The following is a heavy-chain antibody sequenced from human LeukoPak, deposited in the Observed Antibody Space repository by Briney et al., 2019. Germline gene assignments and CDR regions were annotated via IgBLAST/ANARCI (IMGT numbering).Heavy chain of an antibody. Sequence: GGSLRLSCAASGFTFSRFGMHWVRQAPGKGLEWVAYIRNDGTNKYYADSVKGRFTISRDNSKNMLYLQMNSLRAEDTAVYYCARGSITMVRGVIITSYYYYYGMDVWGQGTTVTVSS. J-gene: IGHJ6*02. CDR3: ARGSITMVRGVIITSYYYYYGMDV. V-gene: IGHV3-30*02. CDR1: GFTFSRFG. CDR2: IRNDGTNK. D-gene: IGHD3-10*01.